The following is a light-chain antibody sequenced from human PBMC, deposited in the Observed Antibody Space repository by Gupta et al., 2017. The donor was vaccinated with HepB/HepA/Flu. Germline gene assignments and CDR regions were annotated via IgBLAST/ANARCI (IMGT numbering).Light chain of an antibody. CDR3: QQLNSYSLT. Sequence: DMQLTHSRSFLAACVGDRVTITCRASQGIRLYLAWYQQKPGKAPKLLIYAASTLQSGVPSRFRGSGSGTEFTLTISSLQPEDFATYYCQQLNSYSLTFGGGTKVEIK. CDR2: AAS. CDR1: QGIRLY. V-gene: IGKV1-9*01. J-gene: IGKJ4*01.